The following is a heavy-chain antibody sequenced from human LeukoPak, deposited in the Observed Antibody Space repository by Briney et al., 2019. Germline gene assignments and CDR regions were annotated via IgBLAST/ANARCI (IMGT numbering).Heavy chain of an antibody. CDR1: GYTFTGYY. D-gene: IGHD3-3*01. CDR2: INPNSGGT. CDR3: ARDLGPGGDFGVVIMAYYYMDV. J-gene: IGHJ6*03. Sequence: ASGKVSCKASGYTFTGYYMHWVRQAPGQGLEWMGWINPNSGGTNYAQKFQGRVTMTRDTSISTAYMELSRLRSDDTAVYYCARDLGPGGDFGVVIMAYYYMDVWGKGTTVTVSS. V-gene: IGHV1-2*02.